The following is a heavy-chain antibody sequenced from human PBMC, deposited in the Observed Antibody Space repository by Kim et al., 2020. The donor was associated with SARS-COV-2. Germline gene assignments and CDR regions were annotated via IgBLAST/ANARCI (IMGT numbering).Heavy chain of an antibody. CDR1: EYTFTGYY. CDR3: ARGGQTTGATYSLFDF. Sequence: ASVKVSCKASEYTFTGYYMHWVRQAPGRGLEWMGWINPTNGGTKYAQKFQGRVTMTRDTSISTTYMELSGLRSDDTAVYYCARGGQTTGATYSLFDFWGQGTLVTVSS. D-gene: IGHD1-1*01. CDR2: INPTNGGT. J-gene: IGHJ4*02. V-gene: IGHV1-2*02.